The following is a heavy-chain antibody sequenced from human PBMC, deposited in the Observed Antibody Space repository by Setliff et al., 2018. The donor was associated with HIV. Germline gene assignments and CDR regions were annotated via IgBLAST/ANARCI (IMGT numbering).Heavy chain of an antibody. Sequence: PSETLSLTCAVSGGSISGSYWSWIRQTPGKGLEWIGKINHGGSAHFNPSLKSRVTISLDKSENQFSLKLTSVTAADTAIYYCARAGSMVRGVIISAIDIWGQGTMVTVSS. CDR1: GGSISGSY. CDR3: ARAGSMVRGVIISAIDI. J-gene: IGHJ3*02. V-gene: IGHV4-34*01. CDR2: INHGGSA. D-gene: IGHD3-10*01.